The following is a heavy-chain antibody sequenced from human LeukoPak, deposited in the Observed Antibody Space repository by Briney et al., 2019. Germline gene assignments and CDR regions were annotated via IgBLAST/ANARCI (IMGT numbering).Heavy chain of an antibody. D-gene: IGHD3-9*01. CDR2: MNPNSGNT. Sequence: ASVKVSCKASGYTFTSYDINWVRQATGQGLEWMGWMNPNSGNTGYAQKFQGRVTITRNTSISTAYMELSSLRSDDTAVYYCVRGNILTGYSYWGQGTLVTVSS. CDR1: GYTFTSYD. J-gene: IGHJ4*02. V-gene: IGHV1-8*03. CDR3: VRGNILTGYSY.